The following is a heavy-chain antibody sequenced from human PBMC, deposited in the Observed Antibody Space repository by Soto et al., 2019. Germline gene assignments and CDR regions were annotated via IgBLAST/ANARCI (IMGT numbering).Heavy chain of an antibody. CDR3: AKDQDLAARPGFGAYYFDY. J-gene: IGHJ4*02. Sequence: GGSLRLSCAASGFTFSSYGMHWVRQAPGKGLEWVAVISYDGSNKYYADSVKGRFTISRDNSKNTLYLQMNSLRAEDTAVYYCAKDQDLAARPGFGAYYFDYWGQGTLVTVSS. CDR2: ISYDGSNK. V-gene: IGHV3-30*18. CDR1: GFTFSSYG. D-gene: IGHD6-6*01.